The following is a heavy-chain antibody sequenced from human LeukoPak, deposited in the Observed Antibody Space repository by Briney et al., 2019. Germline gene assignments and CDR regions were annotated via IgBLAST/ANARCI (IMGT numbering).Heavy chain of an antibody. V-gene: IGHV3-9*01. D-gene: IGHD3-10*01. J-gene: IGHJ6*03. Sequence: GRSLRLSCAASGFTFEDYAMHWVRQAPGKGLEWVSGIGWNSNNIAYADSVKGRFTISRDNSKNSLYLQMNSLRADDTAVFFCARTAAMLRGAYSFYYMEVWGKGTTVTVSS. CDR2: IGWNSNNI. CDR1: GFTFEDYA. CDR3: ARTAAMLRGAYSFYYMEV.